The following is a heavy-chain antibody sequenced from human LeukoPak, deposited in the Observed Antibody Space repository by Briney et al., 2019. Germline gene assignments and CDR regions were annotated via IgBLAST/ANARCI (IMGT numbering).Heavy chain of an antibody. CDR3: ARVAPGERDYFDY. CDR1: GFTFSSYG. V-gene: IGHV3-33*01. CDR2: IWYDGSNK. D-gene: IGHD3-10*01. Sequence: PGGSLRLSCAASGFTFSSYGMHWVRQAPGKGLEWVAVIWYDGSNKYYADSVKGRFTISRDNSKNTLYLQMNSLRAEDTAVYYCARVAPGERDYFDYWGQGTLVTVSS. J-gene: IGHJ4*02.